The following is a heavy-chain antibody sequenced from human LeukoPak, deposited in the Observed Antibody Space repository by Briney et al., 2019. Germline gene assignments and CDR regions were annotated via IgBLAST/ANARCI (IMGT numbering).Heavy chain of an antibody. CDR2: IYYSGST. CDR1: GGSISSSSYY. CDR3: VRDPNYYDSSGNHPGAFDI. J-gene: IGHJ3*02. Sequence: SETLSLTCTVSGGSISSSSYYWGWIRQPPGKGLEWIGSIYYSGSTYYNPSLKSRVTISVDTSKNQFSLKLRSVTAADTAVYYCVRDPNYYDSSGNHPGAFDIWGQGTMATVSS. V-gene: IGHV4-39*07. D-gene: IGHD3-22*01.